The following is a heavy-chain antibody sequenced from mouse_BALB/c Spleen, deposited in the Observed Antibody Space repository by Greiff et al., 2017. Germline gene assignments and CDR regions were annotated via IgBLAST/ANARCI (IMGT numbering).Heavy chain of an antibody. CDR1: GFTFSDYG. CDR2: ISNLAYSI. CDR3: ARIYSNYGNYYAMDY. D-gene: IGHD2-5*01. J-gene: IGHJ4*01. V-gene: IGHV5-15*02. Sequence: EVKVVESGGGLVQPGGSRKLSCAASGFTFSDYGMAWVRQAPGKGPEWVAFISNLAYSIYYTDIVTGHFTISRENAKNTLYLEMSRLRSEDTAMYYCARIYSNYGNYYAMDYWGQGTSVTVSS.